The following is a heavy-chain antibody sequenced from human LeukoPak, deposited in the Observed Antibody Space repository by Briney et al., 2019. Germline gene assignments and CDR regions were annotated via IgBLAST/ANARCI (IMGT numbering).Heavy chain of an antibody. CDR3: AAGYGGIYYFDY. CDR1: GGSFSGYY. J-gene: IGHJ4*02. V-gene: IGHV4-34*01. Sequence: SETLSLTCAVYGGSFSGYYWSWIRQPPGKGLEWIGEINHSGSTNYNPSLKSRVTISVDTSKNQFSLKLSSVTAADTAVYYCAAGYGGIYYFDYWGQGTLVTVSS. CDR2: INHSGST. D-gene: IGHD4-23*01.